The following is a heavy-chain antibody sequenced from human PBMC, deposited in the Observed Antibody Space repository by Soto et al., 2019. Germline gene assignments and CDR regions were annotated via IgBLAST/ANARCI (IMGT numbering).Heavy chain of an antibody. CDR3: ARGSRQQRTPNWFDP. CDR1: GGTFSSYA. J-gene: IGHJ5*02. Sequence: ASVKVSCKASGGTFSSYAISWVRQAPGQGLEWMGGIIPIFGTANYAQKFQGRVTITADKSTSTAYMELSSLRSEDTAVYYCARGSRQQRTPNWFDPWGQGTLVTVYS. CDR2: IIPIFGTA. D-gene: IGHD6-13*01. V-gene: IGHV1-69*06.